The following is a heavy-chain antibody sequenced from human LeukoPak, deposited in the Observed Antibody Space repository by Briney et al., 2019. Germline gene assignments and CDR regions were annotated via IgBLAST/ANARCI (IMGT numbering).Heavy chain of an antibody. D-gene: IGHD3-22*01. V-gene: IGHV4-39*07. CDR2: IYYSGST. Sequence: SETLSLTCTVSGGSISSSSYYWGWIRQPPGKGLEWIGSIYYSGSTYYNPSLKSRVTISVDTSKKQFSLKLSSVTAADTAVYYCVREQTIYYGYGHNWFDPWGQPTLVTVSS. CDR3: VREQTIYYGYGHNWFDP. J-gene: IGHJ5*02. CDR1: GGSISSSSYY.